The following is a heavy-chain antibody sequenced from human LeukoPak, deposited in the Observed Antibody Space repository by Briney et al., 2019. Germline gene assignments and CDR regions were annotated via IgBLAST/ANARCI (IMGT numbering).Heavy chain of an antibody. D-gene: IGHD3-22*01. CDR3: ATSHYYDSSGPIDY. V-gene: IGHV3-23*01. CDR2: ISGSGGST. CDR1: GFTFSSYG. J-gene: IGHJ4*02. Sequence: GGTLRLSCAASGFTFSSYGMSWVRQAPGKGLEWVSAISGSGGSTYYADSVKGRFTISRDNSKNTLYLQMNSLRAEDTAVYYCATSHYYDSSGPIDYWGQGTLVTVSS.